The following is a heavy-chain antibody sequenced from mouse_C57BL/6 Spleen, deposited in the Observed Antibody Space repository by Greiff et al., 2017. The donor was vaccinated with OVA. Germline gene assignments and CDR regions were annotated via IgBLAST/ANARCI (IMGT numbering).Heavy chain of an antibody. V-gene: IGHV1-26*01. J-gene: IGHJ2*01. Sequence: VQLQQSGPELVKPGASVKISCKASGYTFTDYYMNWVKQSHGKSLEWIGDINPNNGGTSYNQKFKGKATLTVDKSSSTAYMELRSLTSEDSAVYYCARGLQGDYFDYWGQGTTLTVSS. CDR1: GYTFTDYY. CDR2: INPNNGGT. D-gene: IGHD2-4*01. CDR3: ARGLQGDYFDY.